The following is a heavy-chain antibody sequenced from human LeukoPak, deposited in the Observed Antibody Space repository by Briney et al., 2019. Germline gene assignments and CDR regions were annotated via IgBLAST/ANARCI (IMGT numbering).Heavy chain of an antibody. V-gene: IGHV4-59*08. D-gene: IGHD3-3*01. CDR1: GGSITSYY. CDR2: IYYSGST. CDR3: ASDYSYYDFWSGYYGHPYYFDY. J-gene: IGHJ4*02. Sequence: SETLSLTCTVSGGSITSYYWSWIRQPPGKGLEWIGHIYYSGSTNCNPSLKSRVTISVDTSKNQFSLKLSSVTAADTAVYYCASDYSYYDFWSGYYGHPYYFDYWGQGTLVTVSS.